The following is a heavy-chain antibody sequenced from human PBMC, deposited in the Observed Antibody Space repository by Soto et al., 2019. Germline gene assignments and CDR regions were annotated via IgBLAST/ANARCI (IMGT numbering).Heavy chain of an antibody. D-gene: IGHD3-22*01. CDR2: FDPEDGET. J-gene: IGHJ3*02. V-gene: IGHV1-24*01. CDR3: ATTFTTWGIVVVKNAFDI. Sequence: ASVKVSCKVSGYTLTELSMHWVRQAPGKGLEWMGGFDPEDGETIYAQKFQGRVTMTEDTSTDTAYIELSSLRSEDTAVCYCATTFTTWGIVVVKNAFDIWGQGTMVTVSS. CDR1: GYTLTELS.